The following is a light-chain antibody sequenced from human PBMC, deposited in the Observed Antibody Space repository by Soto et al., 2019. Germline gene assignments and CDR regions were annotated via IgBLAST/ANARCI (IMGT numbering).Light chain of an antibody. CDR2: GAS. J-gene: IGKJ4*01. CDR1: QSVSSSY. Sequence: EIVLTQSPGTLSLSPGDRATLSRRASQSVSSSYLAWYQQKPGQAPRLLIYGASSRATGIPDRFSGSGSGTDFTLTISRLEPEDFAVYYCQQYGSSPPLSFGGGTKVDI. CDR3: QQYGSSPPLS. V-gene: IGKV3-20*01.